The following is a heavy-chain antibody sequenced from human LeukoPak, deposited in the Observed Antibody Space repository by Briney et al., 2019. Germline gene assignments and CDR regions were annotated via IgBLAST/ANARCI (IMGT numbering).Heavy chain of an antibody. V-gene: IGHV3-48*04. CDR3: ARDPHAFDI. CDR2: ISSSSSTI. Sequence: PGGSLRLSCAASGFSFSNYAMTWVRQAPGKGLEWVSYISSSSSTIYYADSVKGRFTISRDNAKNSLYLQMNSLRAEDTAVYYCARDPHAFDIWGQGTMVTVSS. CDR1: GFSFSNYA. J-gene: IGHJ3*02.